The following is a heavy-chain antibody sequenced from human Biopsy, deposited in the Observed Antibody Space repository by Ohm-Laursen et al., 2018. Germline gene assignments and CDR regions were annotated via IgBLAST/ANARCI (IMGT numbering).Heavy chain of an antibody. V-gene: IGHV3-72*01. D-gene: IGHD1-26*01. J-gene: IGHJ4*02. CDR2: ARNKANSYTI. CDR3: AKEGRLLGIPHTYYFDS. Sequence: SLRLSCAAFGFSFGDHYLDWVRQAPGKGLEWVGRARNKANSYTIEYAASVMGRFTISRDDSQNSLHLQMNSLQTEDTAVYFCAKEGRLLGIPHTYYFDSWGQGTPVTVSS. CDR1: GFSFGDHY.